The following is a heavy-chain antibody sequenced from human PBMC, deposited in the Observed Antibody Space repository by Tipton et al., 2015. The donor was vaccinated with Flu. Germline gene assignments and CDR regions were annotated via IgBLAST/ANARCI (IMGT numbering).Heavy chain of an antibody. CDR2: IYYSGTP. J-gene: IGHJ4*02. D-gene: IGHD6-6*01. CDR1: GGSISNSAYY. CDR3: ARGYSSSSYFDN. Sequence: TLSLTCTVSGGSISNSAYYWGWIRQSPGKGLEWIGTIYYSGTPYYNPSLKSRVVISVDTSKNQFSLNLSSVTAADTAVYFCARGYSSSSYFDNWGQGTLVTVSS. V-gene: IGHV4-39*02.